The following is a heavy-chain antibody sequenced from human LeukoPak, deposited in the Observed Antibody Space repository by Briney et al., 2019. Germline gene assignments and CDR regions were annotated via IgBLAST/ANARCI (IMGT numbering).Heavy chain of an antibody. D-gene: IGHD6-6*01. CDR2: IYYSGST. J-gene: IGHJ3*02. Sequence: SETLSLTCTVSGGSISGYHWSWIRQPPGKGLEWIGYIYYSGSTNYNPSLKSRVTISVDTSKNQFSLKLSSVTAADTAVYYCASYSSSHAFDIWGQGTMVTVSS. CDR1: GGSISGYH. V-gene: IGHV4-59*01. CDR3: ASYSSSHAFDI.